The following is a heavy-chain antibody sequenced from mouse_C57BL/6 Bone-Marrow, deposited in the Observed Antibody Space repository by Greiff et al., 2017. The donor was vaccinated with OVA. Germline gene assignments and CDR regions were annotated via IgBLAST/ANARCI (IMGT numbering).Heavy chain of an antibody. D-gene: IGHD2-14*01. Sequence: EVKLQESGGGLVQPGGSLSLSCAASGFTFTDYYMSWVRQPPGKALEWLGFIRNKANGYTTEYSASVKGRFTISRDNSQSILYLQMNALRAEDSATYYCARSYRRGYAMDYWGQGTSVTVSS. CDR3: ARSYRRGYAMDY. J-gene: IGHJ4*01. CDR2: IRNKANGYTT. CDR1: GFTFTDYY. V-gene: IGHV7-3*01.